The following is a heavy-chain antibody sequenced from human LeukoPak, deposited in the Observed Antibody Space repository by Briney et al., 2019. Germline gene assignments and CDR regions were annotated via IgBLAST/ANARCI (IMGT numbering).Heavy chain of an antibody. J-gene: IGHJ4*02. Sequence: SQTLSLTXTVSGGSISSYYWSWIRQPPGKGLEWIGYIYYSGSTNYNPSLKSRVTISVDTSKNQFSLKLSSVTAADTAVYYCARTYSGWPLDYWGQGTLVTVSS. D-gene: IGHD6-19*01. CDR3: ARTYSGWPLDY. CDR1: GGSISSYY. V-gene: IGHV4-59*01. CDR2: IYYSGST.